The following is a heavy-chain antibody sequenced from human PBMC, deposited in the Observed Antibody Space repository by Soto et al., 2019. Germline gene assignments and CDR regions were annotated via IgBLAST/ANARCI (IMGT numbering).Heavy chain of an antibody. J-gene: IGHJ4*02. Sequence: SLRLSCVVSVFPFGANAMSWVRQAPGKGLEWVSGLSNTGRRTSYADSVKGRFNISRDNSENTVYLQMNSLRVEDTAVYYCETEMVATQGHFDNWGQGNLVTVS. CDR1: VFPFGANA. CDR3: ETEMVATQGHFDN. V-gene: IGHV3-23*01. D-gene: IGHD1-26*01. CDR2: LSNTGRRT.